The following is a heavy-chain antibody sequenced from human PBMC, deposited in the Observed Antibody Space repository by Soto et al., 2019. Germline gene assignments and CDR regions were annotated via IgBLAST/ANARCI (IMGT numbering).Heavy chain of an antibody. D-gene: IGHD3-16*01. CDR3: AKDRRAGGNSAFYFDF. Sequence: GSLRLSCAASGFKFSSYAMSWVRQAPGKGLEWVSLISATGGGTYYADSVKGRFTISRDNSHNTLYLQVHSLTAEDTVVYYCAKDRRAGGNSAFYFDFWGQGAQVTVSS. CDR1: GFKFSSYA. CDR2: ISATGGGT. J-gene: IGHJ4*02. V-gene: IGHV3-23*01.